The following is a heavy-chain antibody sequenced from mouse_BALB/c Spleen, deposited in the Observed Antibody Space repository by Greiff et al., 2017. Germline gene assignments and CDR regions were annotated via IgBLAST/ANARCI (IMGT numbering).Heavy chain of an antibody. D-gene: IGHD2-4*01. CDR1: GFTFSDFY. V-gene: IGHV7-1*02. J-gene: IGHJ2*01. CDR3: ARGYDYGLDY. Sequence: EVKVVESGGGLVQPGGSLRLSCATSGFTFSDFYMEWVRQPPGKRLEWIAASRNKANDYTTEYSASVKGRFIVSRDTSQSILYLQMNALRAEDTAIYYCARGYDYGLDYWGQGTTLTVSS. CDR2: SRNKANDYTT.